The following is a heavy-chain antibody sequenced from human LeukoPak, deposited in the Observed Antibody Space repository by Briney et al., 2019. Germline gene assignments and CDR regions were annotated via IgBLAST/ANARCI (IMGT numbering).Heavy chain of an antibody. Sequence: ASETLSLTCAVYGGSFSGYYWSWIRQPPGKGLEWIGEINHSGSTNYNPSLKSRVTISVDTPKNQFSLKLSSVTAADTAVYYCARQGGSSWYRVWWFDPWGQGTLVTVSS. CDR3: ARQGGSSWYRVWWFDP. CDR2: INHSGST. CDR1: GGSFSGYY. V-gene: IGHV4-34*01. J-gene: IGHJ5*02. D-gene: IGHD6-13*01.